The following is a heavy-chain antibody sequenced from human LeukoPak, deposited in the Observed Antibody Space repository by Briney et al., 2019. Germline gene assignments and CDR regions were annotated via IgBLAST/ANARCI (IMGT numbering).Heavy chain of an antibody. Sequence: GGSLRLSCAVSGFTFSSYGMSWVRQAPGKGLEWVSAISGSGGSTYYADSVKGRFTISRDNSKNTLYLQMNSLRAEDTAVYYCARDYGSGSYRMYYFDYWGQGTLVTVSS. CDR3: ARDYGSGSYRMYYFDY. D-gene: IGHD3-10*01. J-gene: IGHJ4*02. CDR2: ISGSGGST. V-gene: IGHV3-23*01. CDR1: GFTFSSYG.